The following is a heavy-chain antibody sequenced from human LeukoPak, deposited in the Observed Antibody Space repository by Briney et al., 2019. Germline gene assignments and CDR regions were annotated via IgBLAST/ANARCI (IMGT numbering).Heavy chain of an antibody. CDR2: IWYDGSNK. CDR3: AKDQGIAAAGTLNY. J-gene: IGHJ4*02. Sequence: PGRSLRLSCAASGFTFSSYGMHWVRQAPGKGLEWVAVIWYDGSNKYYADSVKGRFTISRDNSKNTLYLQMNSLRAEDTAVYYCAKDQGIAAAGTLNYWGQGTLLTVSS. CDR1: GFTFSSYG. D-gene: IGHD6-13*01. V-gene: IGHV3-33*06.